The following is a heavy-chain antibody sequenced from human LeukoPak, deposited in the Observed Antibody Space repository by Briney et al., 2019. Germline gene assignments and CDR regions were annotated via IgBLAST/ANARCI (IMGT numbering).Heavy chain of an antibody. D-gene: IGHD6-13*01. Sequence: GEYLQISCKGSGYSFTSYWIGWVRQMPGKGLEGMGIIYPGDSDTRYSPSFQGQVTISADKSISTAYLKWSSLKASDTAMYYCATQKWQLVRYYYYYYMDVWGKGTPVTVSS. CDR2: IYPGDSDT. J-gene: IGHJ6*03. CDR1: GYSFTSYW. CDR3: ATQKWQLVRYYYYYYMDV. V-gene: IGHV5-51*01.